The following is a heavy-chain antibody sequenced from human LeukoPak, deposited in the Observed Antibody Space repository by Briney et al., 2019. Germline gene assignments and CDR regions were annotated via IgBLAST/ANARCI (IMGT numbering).Heavy chain of an antibody. V-gene: IGHV3-23*01. CDR2: ISHNGMNA. CDR1: GLHFSGTA. D-gene: IGHD6-19*01. Sequence: GGSLRLSCAASGLHFSGTAMSWVRQAPGKGLEWVSAISHNGMNAYYADSVKGRFTISRDNSKKTVSLEMSSLTAADTGVYYCAKDGAQYSSGPECDPRGQGALVTVSP. J-gene: IGHJ5*02. CDR3: AKDGAQYSSGPECDP.